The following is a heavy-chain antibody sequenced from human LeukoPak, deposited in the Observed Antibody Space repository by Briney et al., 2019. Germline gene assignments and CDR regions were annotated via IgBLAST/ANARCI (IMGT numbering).Heavy chain of an antibody. CDR2: IKQYGSEK. V-gene: IGHV3-7*01. CDR1: GFTFSSYW. Sequence: PGGSLRLSCAASGFTFSSYWMSWVRQAPGKGLEWVANIKQYGSEKYYVDSVKGRFTISRDNAKNSLYLQMNSLRAEDTAVYYCARDGCSGSSCYSDYWGQGTLVTVSS. J-gene: IGHJ4*02. CDR3: ARDGCSGSSCYSDY. D-gene: IGHD2-15*01.